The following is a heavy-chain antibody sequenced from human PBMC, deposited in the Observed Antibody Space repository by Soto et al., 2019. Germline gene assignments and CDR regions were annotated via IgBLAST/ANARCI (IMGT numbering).Heavy chain of an antibody. CDR1: GYTFTSYA. V-gene: IGHV1-3*01. Sequence: QVQLVQSGAEVKKPGASVKVSCKASGYTFTSYAMHWVRQAPGQRLEWMGWINAGNGNTKYSQKFQGRVTITRDTSASTAYMELSSLRSEDTAVYYCPRGAGGTDGPGASWCQGTLVTVSS. CDR2: INAGNGNT. CDR3: PRGAGGTDGPGAS. J-gene: IGHJ5*02. D-gene: IGHD2-15*01.